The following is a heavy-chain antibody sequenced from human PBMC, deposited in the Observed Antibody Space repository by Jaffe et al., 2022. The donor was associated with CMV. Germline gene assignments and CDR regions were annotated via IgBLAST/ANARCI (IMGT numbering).Heavy chain of an antibody. V-gene: IGHV3-7*03. J-gene: IGHJ6*03. CDR2: IKQDGSEK. CDR3: ARDLRQQLVHGLIVHYYYYMDV. D-gene: IGHD6-13*01. CDR1: GFTFSSYW. Sequence: EVQLVESGGGLVQPGGSLRLSCAASGFTFSSYWMSWVRQAPGKGLEWVANIKQDGSEKYYVDSVKGRFTISRDNAKNSLYLQMNSLRAEDTAVYYCARDLRQQLVHGLIVHYYYYMDVWGKGTTVTVSS.